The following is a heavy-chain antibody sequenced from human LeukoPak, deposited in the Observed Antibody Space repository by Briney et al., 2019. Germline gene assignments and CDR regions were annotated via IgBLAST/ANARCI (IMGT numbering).Heavy chain of an antibody. CDR3: ARYRRYRGSVAGWFDS. V-gene: IGHV1-69*06. CDR2: IIPIFGTA. D-gene: IGHD5-12*01. Sequence: SSVKVSCKASLGTFSSYAISWVRQAPGRGLEWMGRIIPIFGTANYAQKFQGRVTIPADKSTSTAYMELSRLRSEARAVYYCARYRRYRGSVAGWFDSWGQGTLVTVSS. CDR1: LGTFSSYA. J-gene: IGHJ5*01.